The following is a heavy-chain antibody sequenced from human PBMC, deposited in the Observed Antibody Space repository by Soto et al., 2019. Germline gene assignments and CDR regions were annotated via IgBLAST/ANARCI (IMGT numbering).Heavy chain of an antibody. Sequence: SETLSLTCAVYGGSFSDYSWSWIRQPPGQGLEWIGEINHSGSTNLHPSLKSRVTISVDTSKNQFSLKLSSVTAADTAVYYCARVYSPTRKANNYFHYLDYWGQGTVVTVSS. CDR1: GGSFSDYS. V-gene: IGHV4-34*01. D-gene: IGHD6-13*01. CDR2: INHSGST. CDR3: ARVYSPTRKANNYFHYLDY. J-gene: IGHJ4*02.